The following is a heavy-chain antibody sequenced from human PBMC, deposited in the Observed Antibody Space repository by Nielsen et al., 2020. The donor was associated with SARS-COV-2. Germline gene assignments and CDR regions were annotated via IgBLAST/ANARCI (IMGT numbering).Heavy chain of an antibody. Sequence: SETLSLTCTVSGGSISGSTFYWGWVRQPPGKGLEWIAAIYYTGSTYYTPSPKSRVTISVDTSKNQYSLKLSSVTAADTAVYYCAREDSSSCHDSWGQGTLVTVSS. J-gene: IGHJ4*02. CDR3: AREDSSSCHDS. CDR1: GGSISGSTFY. V-gene: IGHV4-39*02. CDR2: IYYTGST. D-gene: IGHD2-2*01.